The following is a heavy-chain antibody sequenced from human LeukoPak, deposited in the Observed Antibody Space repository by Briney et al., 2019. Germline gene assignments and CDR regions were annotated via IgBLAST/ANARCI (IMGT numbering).Heavy chain of an antibody. Sequence: ASVKVSCKASGYTFTGYYMHWVRQAPGQGLEWMGWINPNSGGTNYAQKFQGRVTMTRDTSISTGYMELSRLRSDDTAVYYCARVRIAVAGKYYFDYWGQGTLVTVSS. J-gene: IGHJ4*02. CDR1: GYTFTGYY. CDR3: ARVRIAVAGKYYFDY. D-gene: IGHD6-19*01. CDR2: INPNSGGT. V-gene: IGHV1-2*02.